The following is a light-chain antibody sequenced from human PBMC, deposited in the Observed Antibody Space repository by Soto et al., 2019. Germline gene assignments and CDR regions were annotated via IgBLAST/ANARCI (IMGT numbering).Light chain of an antibody. CDR2: SNN. Sequence: QPVVTQPPSASGTPGQRVTISCSGSSSNIGSNTVNWYQQLPGTAPKLLIYSNNQRPSGVPDRFSGSKSGTSASLAISGLQSEDEADYYCAAWDDSLNSVGFGGGTQLTVL. V-gene: IGLV1-44*01. CDR1: SSNIGSNT. J-gene: IGLJ2*01. CDR3: AAWDDSLNSVG.